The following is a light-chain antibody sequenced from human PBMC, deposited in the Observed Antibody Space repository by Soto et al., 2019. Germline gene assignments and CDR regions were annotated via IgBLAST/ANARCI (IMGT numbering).Light chain of an antibody. CDR3: QSYDSSLSGREV. CDR1: SSNIGAGYD. CDR2: GNS. Sequence: QTVVTQPPSVSGAPGQRVTISCTGSSSNIGAGYDVHWYQQLPGTAPKLLIYGNSNRPSGVPDRFSGSKSGTSASLAITGLQAEDEAVYHCQSYDSSLSGREVFGGGTKLTVL. V-gene: IGLV1-40*01. J-gene: IGLJ2*01.